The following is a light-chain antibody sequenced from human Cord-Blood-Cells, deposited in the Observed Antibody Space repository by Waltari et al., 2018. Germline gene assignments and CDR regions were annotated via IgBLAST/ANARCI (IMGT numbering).Light chain of an antibody. CDR2: AAS. J-gene: IGKJ3*01. Sequence: DIQLTQSPSSLSVSVGDRVTITCRASQSINSYLNWYQQKPGKAPKLLIYAASSLQSGVPSRFSGSGSGTDFTLTISSLQPEDFATYYCQQSYSTPFTFGPGTKVDIK. V-gene: IGKV1-39*01. CDR3: QQSYSTPFT. CDR1: QSINSY.